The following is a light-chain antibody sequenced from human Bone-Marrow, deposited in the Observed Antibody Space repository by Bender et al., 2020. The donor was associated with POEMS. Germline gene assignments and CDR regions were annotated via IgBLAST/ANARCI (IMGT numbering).Light chain of an antibody. CDR1: ALAKQF. Sequence: SHELTQPPSMSVSPGQTARITCSGDALAKQFAHWYQQKPHQAPVLVIYRDSERPSGMPERFSGSTSGTTVTLTISAVQAEGEGVYYCQSADNSNISVMCGGGTKL. V-gene: IGLV3-25*03. CDR3: QSADNSNISVM. J-gene: IGLJ3*02. CDR2: RDS.